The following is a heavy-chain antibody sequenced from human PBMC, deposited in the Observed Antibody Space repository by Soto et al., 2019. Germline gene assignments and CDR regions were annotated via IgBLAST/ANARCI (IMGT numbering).Heavy chain of an antibody. CDR1: GGSFSGYF. Sequence: QVQLQQCGAGLLKSSETLSLSRAVYGGSFSGYFWSWLRQPPGKGLECIGEFNDSGSIIYNPSVKNRVTILVDTSKNQFSLNLSSVTAADTAVYYCARFVGATNEIRATPRDYWGQGTLVTVSS. D-gene: IGHD3-10*01. CDR3: ARFVGATNEIRATPRDY. J-gene: IGHJ4*02. CDR2: FNDSGSI. V-gene: IGHV4-34*01.